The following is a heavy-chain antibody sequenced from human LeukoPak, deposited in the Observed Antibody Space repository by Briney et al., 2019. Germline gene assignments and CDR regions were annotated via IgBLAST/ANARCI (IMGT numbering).Heavy chain of an antibody. V-gene: IGHV4-34*01. CDR3: ARVEGGAYYYMDV. CDR2: INHSGST. CDR1: GGSFSGYY. D-gene: IGHD1-26*01. Sequence: PSETLSLTCAVYGGSFSGYYWSWIRQPPGKGLEWIGEINHSGSTNYNPSLKSRVTISVDTSKNQFSLKLSSVTAADTAVYYCARVEGGAYYYMDVWGKGTTVTISS. J-gene: IGHJ6*03.